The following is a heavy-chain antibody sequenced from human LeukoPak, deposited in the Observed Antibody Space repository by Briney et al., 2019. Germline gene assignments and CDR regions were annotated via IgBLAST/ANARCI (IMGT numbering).Heavy chain of an antibody. J-gene: IGHJ6*03. CDR3: AKDAYYDSIYYYYMDV. D-gene: IGHD3-22*01. CDR1: GFTFRSYA. V-gene: IGHV3-30-3*01. CDR2: ISFDGSMA. Sequence: GGSLRLSCIASGFTFRSYAMHWVRQAPGKGLEWVAVISFDGSMAYYADSVKGRFTISRDNSKNTLYLQMNSLRAEDTAVYYCAKDAYYDSIYYYYMDVWGKGTTVTVSS.